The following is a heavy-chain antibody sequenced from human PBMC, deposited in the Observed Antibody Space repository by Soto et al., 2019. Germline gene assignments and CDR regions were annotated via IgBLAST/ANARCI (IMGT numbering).Heavy chain of an antibody. CDR3: ARMMVRGVSNFDY. CDR2: IYYSGST. V-gene: IGHV4-59*01. Sequence: SETLSLTCTVSGGSISSYYWSWIRQPPGKGLEWIGYIYYSGSTNYNPSLKSRVTISVDTSKNQFSLKLSSVTAADTAVYYCARMMVRGVSNFDYWGQGTLVTVSS. CDR1: GGSISSYY. D-gene: IGHD3-10*01. J-gene: IGHJ4*02.